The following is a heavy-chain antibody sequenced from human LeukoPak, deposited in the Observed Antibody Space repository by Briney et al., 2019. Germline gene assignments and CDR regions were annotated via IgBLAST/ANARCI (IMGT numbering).Heavy chain of an antibody. V-gene: IGHV4-34*01. D-gene: IGHD3-3*01. CDR2: INHSGST. CDR3: ASYLEWLSDAFDI. J-gene: IGHJ3*02. CDR1: GGSFSGYY. Sequence: SETLSLTCAVYGGSFSGYYWSWIRQPPGKGREWIGEINHSGSTNYNPSLESRVTISVDTSKNQFSLKLSSVTAANTAVYYCASYLEWLSDAFDIWGQGTMVTVSS.